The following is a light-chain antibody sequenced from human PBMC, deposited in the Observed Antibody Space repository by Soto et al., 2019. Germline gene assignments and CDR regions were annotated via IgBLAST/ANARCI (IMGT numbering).Light chain of an antibody. J-gene: IGKJ1*01. CDR1: QSVSTN. CDR3: QQYSDWPQT. CDR2: HTS. V-gene: IGKV3-15*01. Sequence: EIVMTPSPATLSVSPVERATLSCRASQSVSTNLAWYRQKPGQAPRLLIYHTSTRATGIPARFSGSGSGTEFTLTISGLQSEDLAVYYCQQYSDWPQTFGQGTKVDIK.